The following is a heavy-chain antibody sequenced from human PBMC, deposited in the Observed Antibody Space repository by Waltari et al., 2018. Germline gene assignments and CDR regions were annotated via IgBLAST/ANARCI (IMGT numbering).Heavy chain of an antibody. Sequence: QVQLVQSGAEVKKPGSSVKVSCKASGGKASGGTCSSNVIGWVRQAPGQGLEWMGGIIPVLGTASYAEKFQGRVTITADESTGTAYMELISLRAEDTAIYYCARDSVGAGAYLFLQYWGQGTLVTVSS. CDR3: ARDSVGAGAYLFLQY. D-gene: IGHD2-15*01. V-gene: IGHV1-69*11. J-gene: IGHJ4*02. CDR2: IIPVLGTA. CDR1: GGKASGGTCSSNV.